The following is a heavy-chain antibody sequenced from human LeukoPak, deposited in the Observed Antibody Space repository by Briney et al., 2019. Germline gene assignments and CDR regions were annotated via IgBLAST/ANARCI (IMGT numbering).Heavy chain of an antibody. CDR3: ARPSIVGAGPTGGYFDY. V-gene: IGHV1-18*01. CDR1: GYTFTSYG. D-gene: IGHD1-26*01. Sequence: ASVKVSCKASGYTFTSYGIRWVRQAPGQGLEWMGWISAYNGNTNYAQKLQGRVTMTTDTSTSTAYMELRSLRSDDTAVYYCARPSIVGAGPTGGYFDYWGQGTLVTVSS. CDR2: ISAYNGNT. J-gene: IGHJ4*02.